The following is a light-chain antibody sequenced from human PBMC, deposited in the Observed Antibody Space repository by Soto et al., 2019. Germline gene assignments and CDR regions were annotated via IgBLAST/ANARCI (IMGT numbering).Light chain of an antibody. J-gene: IGKJ2*01. CDR3: QQYGSSPPYI. CDR1: QSVSSSY. Sequence: EIVLTQSPGTLSLSPGERATLSCRANQSVSSSYLAWYQQKPGQAPRLLIYGASSRATGIPDRFSGSGSGTDFTLTISRLEPEDFAVYYCQQYGSSPPYIFGQGTKLEIK. CDR2: GAS. V-gene: IGKV3-20*01.